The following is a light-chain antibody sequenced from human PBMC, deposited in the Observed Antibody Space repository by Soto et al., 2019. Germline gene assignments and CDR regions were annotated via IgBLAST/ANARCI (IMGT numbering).Light chain of an antibody. J-gene: IGLJ2*01. CDR2: RNS. CDR3: AAWDDSLSGVV. CDR1: SSNTGSNY. Sequence: QAVVTQPPSASGTPGQRVTISCSGSSSNTGSNYVYWYQQLPGTAPRLLIYRNSQRPSGVPDRFSGSKSGTSASLAISGLRSEDEADYYCAAWDDSLSGVVFGGGTKVTVL. V-gene: IGLV1-47*01.